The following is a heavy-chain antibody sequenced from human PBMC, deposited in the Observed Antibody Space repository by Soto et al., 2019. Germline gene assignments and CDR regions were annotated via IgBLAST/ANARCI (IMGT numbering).Heavy chain of an antibody. CDR2: VISASGSV. Sequence: QVQLVQSGAEVKKPGSSVKISCKASGRIFSSFPTSWVRQVPGQGIDWMGGVISASGSVTYAPKFQGRVTMTAVNSAGIGYMELTSLTSEDTAIYYCARVGSRDAYNYVLDQWGPGTMVTVSS. J-gene: IGHJ1*01. D-gene: IGHD5-18*01. CDR1: GRIFSSFP. V-gene: IGHV1-69*06. CDR3: ARVGSRDAYNYVLDQ.